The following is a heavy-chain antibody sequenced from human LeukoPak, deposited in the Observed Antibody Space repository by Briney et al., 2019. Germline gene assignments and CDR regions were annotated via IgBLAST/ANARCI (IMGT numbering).Heavy chain of an antibody. CDR3: ARDSRCSSTSCSHFDY. CDR1: GFTFSSYS. Sequence: GGSLRLSCAASGFTFSSYSMNWVRQAPGEGLEWVSYISSSSSTIYYADSVKGRFTISRDNAKNSLYLQMNSLRAEDTAVYYCARDSRCSSTSCSHFDYWGQGTLVTVSS. D-gene: IGHD2-2*01. V-gene: IGHV3-48*04. CDR2: ISSSSSTI. J-gene: IGHJ4*02.